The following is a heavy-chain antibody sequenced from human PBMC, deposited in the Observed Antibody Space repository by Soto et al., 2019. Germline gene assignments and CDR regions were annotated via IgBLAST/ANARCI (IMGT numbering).Heavy chain of an antibody. V-gene: IGHV3-21*01. CDR3: AREKYGRLPRDYLAY. CDR2: ISSGGSST. D-gene: IGHD6-6*01. J-gene: IGHJ4*02. CDR1: VFTFTDHF. Sequence: RRSLIVSCAASVFTFTDHFMTWVRQAPGKGLEWVSSISSGGSSTYYADSVEGRFTTSRDNDKNSLYLQMNSLRAEDTAVYYCAREKYGRLPRDYLAYRGQRTPVSVSS.